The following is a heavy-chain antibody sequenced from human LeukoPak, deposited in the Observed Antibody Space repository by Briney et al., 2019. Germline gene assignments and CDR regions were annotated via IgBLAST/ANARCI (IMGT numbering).Heavy chain of an antibody. D-gene: IGHD2-2*01. CDR1: GFTFDDYG. Sequence: PGGSLRLSCAASGFTFDDYGMSWVRQAPGKGLEWVSGINWNGGSTGYADSVKGRFTISRDNAKNSLYLQMNSLRAEDTAVYYCAKNPPTPNIVVVPAAKGDYYYYYYMDVWGKGTTVTISS. CDR3: AKNPPTPNIVVVPAAKGDYYYYYYMDV. J-gene: IGHJ6*03. V-gene: IGHV3-20*04. CDR2: INWNGGST.